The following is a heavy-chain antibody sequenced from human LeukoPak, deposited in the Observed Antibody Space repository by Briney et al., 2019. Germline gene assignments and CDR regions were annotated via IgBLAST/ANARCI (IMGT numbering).Heavy chain of an antibody. V-gene: IGHV4-59*08. CDR1: GGSISSYY. J-gene: IGHJ5*02. CDR3: ARVHSSGWNNWFDP. Sequence: SETLSLTCTVSGGSISSYYWSWIRQPPGKGLEWIGYIYYSGSTNYNPSLKSRVTISVDTSKNQFSLKLSSVTAADTAVYYCARVHSSGWNNWFDPWGQGTLVTVSS. D-gene: IGHD6-19*01. CDR2: IYYSGST.